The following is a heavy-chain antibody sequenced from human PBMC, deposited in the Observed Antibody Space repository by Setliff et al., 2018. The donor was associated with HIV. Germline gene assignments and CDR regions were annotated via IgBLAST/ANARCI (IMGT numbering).Heavy chain of an antibody. V-gene: IGHV1-2*06. CDR1: GHTFTGYY. Sequence: ASVKVSCKASGHTFTGYYIHWVRQAPGQGLEWVGRINPDSRGTNYAQTFQGRVTMTRDTSVSTAYMELSRLKSDDTAVFYCARGVKGIATTGKYYFDYWGQGTLVTVSS. CDR2: INPDSRGT. CDR3: ARGVKGIATTGKYYFDY. D-gene: IGHD6-13*01. J-gene: IGHJ4*02.